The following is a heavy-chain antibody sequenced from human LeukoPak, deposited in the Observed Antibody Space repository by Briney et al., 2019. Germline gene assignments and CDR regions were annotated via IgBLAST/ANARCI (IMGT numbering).Heavy chain of an antibody. CDR2: IYYSGST. CDR3: ARGGGGYWFDP. CDR1: GGSISSYY. V-gene: IGHV4-59*01. Sequence: SETLSLTCTVSGGSISSYYWSWIRQPPGKGLEWIGYIYYSGSTNYNPSLKSRVTISVDTSKNQFSLKLSSVTAADTAVYYCARGGGGYWFDPWGQGTLVTVSS. D-gene: IGHD4-23*01. J-gene: IGHJ5*02.